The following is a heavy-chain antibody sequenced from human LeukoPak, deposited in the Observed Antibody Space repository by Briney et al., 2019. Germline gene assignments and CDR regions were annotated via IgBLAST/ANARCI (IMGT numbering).Heavy chain of an antibody. CDR1: GFTFSSYA. Sequence: GRSLRLSCAASGFTFSSYAMHWVRQAPGKGLEWVAVISYDGSNKYYADSVKGRFTISRDNSKNTLYLQMNSLRAEDTAVYYCAREATIFGVVIIKGAFDIWGQGTMVTVSS. CDR3: AREATIFGVVIIKGAFDI. J-gene: IGHJ3*02. CDR2: ISYDGSNK. V-gene: IGHV3-30-3*01. D-gene: IGHD3-3*01.